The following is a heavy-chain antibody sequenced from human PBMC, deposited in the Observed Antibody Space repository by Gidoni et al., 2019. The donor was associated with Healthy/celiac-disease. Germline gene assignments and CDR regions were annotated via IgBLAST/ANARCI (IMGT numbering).Heavy chain of an antibody. J-gene: IGHJ6*02. Sequence: QLQLQESGPGLVKPSETLSLTCTVSGGSISRSCYYWVWIRQPPGKGLEWIGSIYYSGRTYYNPSLKSRVTISGDTSKNQFSLKRSSVTAAETAVYYCARQSSSWPYYYYYGRDVWGQGTTVTVSS. CDR2: IYYSGRT. V-gene: IGHV4-39*01. CDR3: ARQSSSWPYYYYYGRDV. D-gene: IGHD6-13*01. CDR1: GGSISRSCYY.